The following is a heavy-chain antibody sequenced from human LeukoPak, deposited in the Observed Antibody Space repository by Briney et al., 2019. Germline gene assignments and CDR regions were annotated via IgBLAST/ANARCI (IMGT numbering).Heavy chain of an antibody. CDR2: VHDSAGT. V-gene: IGHV4-59*01. CDR3: ARDRIAAADPGMEYYYGMDV. J-gene: IGHJ6*02. Sequence: SETLSLTCTVSGGSINKYYWSWIRQSPGKGLEWLGYVHDSAGTIYNPSLKSRVTISVGTSKTQFSPKLSSVTAADTAVYYCARDRIAAADPGMEYYYGMDVWGQGTTVTVSS. CDR1: GGSINKYY. D-gene: IGHD6-13*01.